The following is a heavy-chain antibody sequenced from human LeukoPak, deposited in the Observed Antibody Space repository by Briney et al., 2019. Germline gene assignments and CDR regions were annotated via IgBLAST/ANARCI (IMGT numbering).Heavy chain of an antibody. CDR2: ISGSGGST. Sequence: GGFLRLSCAASGFTFSSYAMSWVRQAPGKGLEWVSAISGSGGSTYYADSVKGRFTISRDNSKNTLYLQMNSLRAEDTAVYYCAKGDGSIAARPGYFDYWGQGTLVTVSS. D-gene: IGHD6-6*01. J-gene: IGHJ4*02. V-gene: IGHV3-23*01. CDR1: GFTFSSYA. CDR3: AKGDGSIAARPGYFDY.